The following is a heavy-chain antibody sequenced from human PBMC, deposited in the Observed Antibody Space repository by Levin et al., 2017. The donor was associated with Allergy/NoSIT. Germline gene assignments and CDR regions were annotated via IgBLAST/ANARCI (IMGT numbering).Heavy chain of an antibody. CDR1: GGSFSGYY. D-gene: IGHD3-10*01. CDR3: ARGLPPPLLWFGELLSFDY. CDR2: INHSGST. J-gene: IGHJ4*02. V-gene: IGHV4-34*01. Sequence: SSGTLSLTCAVYGGSFSGYYWSWIRQPPGKGLEWIGEINHSGSTNYNPSLKSRVTISVDTSKNQFSLKLSSVTAADTAVYYCARGLPPPLLWFGELLSFDYWGQGTLVTVSS.